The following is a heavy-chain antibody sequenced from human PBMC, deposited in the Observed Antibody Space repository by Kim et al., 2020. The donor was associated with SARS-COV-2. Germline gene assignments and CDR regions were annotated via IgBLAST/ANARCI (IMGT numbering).Heavy chain of an antibody. CDR3: AKDGSGYNGWHGDY. D-gene: IGHD5-12*01. Sequence: YADSVKGRFTISRDNSKNTLYLQMNSLRAEDTAVYYCAKDGSGYNGWHGDYWGQGTLVTVSS. J-gene: IGHJ4*02. V-gene: IGHV3-30*02.